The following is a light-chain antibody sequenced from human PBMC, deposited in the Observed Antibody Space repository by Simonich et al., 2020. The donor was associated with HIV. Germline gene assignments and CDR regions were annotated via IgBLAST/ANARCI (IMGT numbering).Light chain of an antibody. J-gene: IGKJ3*01. CDR3: QQYGNLPFT. Sequence: DIQMTQSPSSLSASVGDRVIITCQASQDISNYLNWYQQRPGKAPKLLIYDASNVKRGVPSRFSGSGSGTEFTFTISSLQPEDIATYYCQQYGNLPFTFGPGTKVGIK. CDR2: DAS. V-gene: IGKV1-33*01. CDR1: QDISNY.